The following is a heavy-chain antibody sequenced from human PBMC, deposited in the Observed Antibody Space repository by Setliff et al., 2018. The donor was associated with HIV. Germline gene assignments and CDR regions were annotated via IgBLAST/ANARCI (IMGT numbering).Heavy chain of an antibody. J-gene: IGHJ4*02. CDR1: GVSISNYY. Sequence: SETLSLTCTVSGVSISNYYWSWIRQPAGKGLEWIGRIYTSGNTNYNPSLKSRVTMSVDTSKKQFSLKLTSVTAADTAVYYCARTPEDYDQYFFDRWGQGTLVTVSS. CDR3: ARTPEDYDQYFFDR. D-gene: IGHD3-22*01. CDR2: IYTSGNT. V-gene: IGHV4-4*07.